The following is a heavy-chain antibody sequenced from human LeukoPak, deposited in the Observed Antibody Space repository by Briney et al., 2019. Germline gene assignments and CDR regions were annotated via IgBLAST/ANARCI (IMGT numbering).Heavy chain of an antibody. CDR2: ISWNSGSI. D-gene: IGHD6-6*01. CDR3: AKASTYSSSGGLIDY. CDR1: GFTFDDYA. V-gene: IGHV3-9*01. Sequence: GGSLRLSCAASGFTFDDYAMHWVRQAPGKGLEWVSGISWNSGSIGYADSVKDRFTISRDNAKNSLYLQMNSLRAEDTALYYCAKASTYSSSGGLIDYWGQGTLVTVSS. J-gene: IGHJ4*02.